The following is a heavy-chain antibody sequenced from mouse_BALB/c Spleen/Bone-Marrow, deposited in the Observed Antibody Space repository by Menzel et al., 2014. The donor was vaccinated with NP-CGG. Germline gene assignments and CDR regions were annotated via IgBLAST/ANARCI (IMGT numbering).Heavy chain of an antibody. J-gene: IGHJ3*01. D-gene: IGHD4-1*01. CDR1: GFTFSSYT. V-gene: IGHV5-12-2*01. Sequence: EVMLVESGGGLVQPGGSLKLSCAASGFTFSSYTMSWVRQTPEKRLEWVAYISNGGGSTYYPDTVKGRFTISRDNAKNTLYLQMSSLKSEDTAMYYCVTGTFAYWGQGTLVTVSA. CDR2: ISNGGGST. CDR3: VTGTFAY.